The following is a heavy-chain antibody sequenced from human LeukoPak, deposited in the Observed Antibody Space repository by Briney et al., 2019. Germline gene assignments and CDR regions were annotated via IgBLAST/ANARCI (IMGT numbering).Heavy chain of an antibody. D-gene: IGHD6-6*01. J-gene: IGHJ4*02. CDR1: GGSISSYY. CDR3: ARVGSSSSSPLDY. Sequence: PSETLSLTCTVSGGSISSYYWSWIRQPPGKGLEWIGYIYYSGSTNCNPSLKSRVTISVDTSKNQFSLKLSSVTAADTAVYYCARVGSSSSSPLDYWGQGTLVTVSS. CDR2: IYYSGST. V-gene: IGHV4-59*12.